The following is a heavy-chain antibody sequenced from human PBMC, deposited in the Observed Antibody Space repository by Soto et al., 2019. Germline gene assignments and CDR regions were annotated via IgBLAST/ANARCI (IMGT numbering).Heavy chain of an antibody. D-gene: IGHD6-19*01. CDR1: GYTFINYY. Sequence: ASVKVSCKASGYTFINYYMHWVRQAPGQGLEWMGIINPNGGSTTYAQKFQGRVTLTRDTSTNTVYMELSSLRSEDTAVYYCAREKWLVRRNDPFDIWGQGTMVTVSS. CDR3: AREKWLVRRNDPFDI. V-gene: IGHV1-46*01. CDR2: INPNGGST. J-gene: IGHJ3*02.